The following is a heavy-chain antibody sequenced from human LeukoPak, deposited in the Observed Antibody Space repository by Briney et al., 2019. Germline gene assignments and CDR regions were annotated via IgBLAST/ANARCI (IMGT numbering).Heavy chain of an antibody. CDR3: AGDGWTVGDTTTIDY. CDR2: ISYGGSNK. CDR1: GFTFSSYA. J-gene: IGHJ4*02. Sequence: GGSLRLSCAASGFTFSSYAMNWVRQAPGKGLEWVAVISYGGSNKYYADSVKGRFTISRDNSKNTLYLQMNSLRAEDTAVYYCAGDGWTVGDTTTIDYWGQGTLVTVSS. V-gene: IGHV3-30-3*01. D-gene: IGHD1-26*01.